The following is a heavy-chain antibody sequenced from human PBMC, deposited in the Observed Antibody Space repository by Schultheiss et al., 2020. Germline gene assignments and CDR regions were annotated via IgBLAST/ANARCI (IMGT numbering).Heavy chain of an antibody. V-gene: IGHV3-30*03. CDR2: ISYDGSNK. D-gene: IGHD3-16*01. CDR1: GFTFSSYG. CDR3: ARDMITFGGATDY. J-gene: IGHJ4*02. Sequence: GGSLRLSCAASGFTFSSYGMHWVRQAPGKGLEWVAVISYDGSNKYYADSVKGRFTISRENAKNSLYLQMNSLRAEDTAVYYCARDMITFGGATDYWGQGTLVTVAS.